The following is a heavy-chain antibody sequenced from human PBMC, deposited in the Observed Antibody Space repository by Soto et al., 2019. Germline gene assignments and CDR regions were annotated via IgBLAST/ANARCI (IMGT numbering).Heavy chain of an antibody. CDR3: ASAVAVAADFDY. D-gene: IGHD6-19*01. CDR1: GYTFTGYA. Sequence: QVQLVQSGAEEKKPGASVKVSCKASGYTFTGYAMHWVRQAPGQRLEWMGWINAGNGNTKYSQKFQGRVTITRDTSASTSYMELSILRSEDTAVCYCASAVAVAADFDYWGQGTLVTVSS. V-gene: IGHV1-3*05. CDR2: INAGNGNT. J-gene: IGHJ4*02.